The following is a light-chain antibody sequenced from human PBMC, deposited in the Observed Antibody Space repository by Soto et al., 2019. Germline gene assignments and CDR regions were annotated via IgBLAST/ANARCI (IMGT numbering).Light chain of an antibody. Sequence: QSALTQPASVSGSPGQSITISCTGTSSDVGGYNYVSWYQQHPGKAPKLMIYDVMNRPSGVSNRFSGSKSGNTASLTISGLQAEDEADYYCSSYTSSSTLFYVFGTGTKVTVL. CDR2: DVM. J-gene: IGLJ1*01. CDR3: SSYTSSSTLFYV. CDR1: SSDVGGYNY. V-gene: IGLV2-14*01.